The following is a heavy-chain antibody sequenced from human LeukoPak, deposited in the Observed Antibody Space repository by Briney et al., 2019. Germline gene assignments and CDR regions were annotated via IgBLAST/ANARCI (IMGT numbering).Heavy chain of an antibody. CDR1: GGSISSSSYY. CDR2: IYYSGST. D-gene: IGHD3-3*01. V-gene: IGHV4-39*01. CDR3: ARRNQYYDFWSGYFSYFDY. Sequence: PSETLSLTCTVSGGSISSSSYYWGWIRQPPGKGLEWIGSIYYSGSTYYNPSLKSRVTISVDTSKNQFSLKLSPVTAADTAVYYCARRNQYYDFWSGYFSYFDYWGQGTLVTVSS. J-gene: IGHJ4*02.